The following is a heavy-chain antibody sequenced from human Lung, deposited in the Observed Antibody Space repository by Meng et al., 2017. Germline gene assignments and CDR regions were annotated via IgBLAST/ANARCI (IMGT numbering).Heavy chain of an antibody. CDR2: INHSGST. CDR3: ARGPTTMAHDFDY. V-gene: IGHV4-34*01. D-gene: IGHD4-11*01. Sequence: QVQLPQGAAGLLTPSETLSLTCVVSGGSFSDYYWSWIRQPPGKGLEWIGEINHSGSTNYNPSLESRATISVDTSQNNLSLKLSSVTAADSAVYYCARGPTTMAHDFDYWGQGTLVTVSS. J-gene: IGHJ4*02. CDR1: GGSFSDYY.